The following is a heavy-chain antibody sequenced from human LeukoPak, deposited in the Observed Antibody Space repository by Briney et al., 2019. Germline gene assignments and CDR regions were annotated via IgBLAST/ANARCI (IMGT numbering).Heavy chain of an antibody. Sequence: ASVKVSCKASGYTFTSYGISWVRQAPGQGLEWMGWISAYNGNTNYAQKLQGRVTMTTDTSTSTAYMELRSLRSDDTAVYYCAREAVAGTFFDAFDTWGQGTMVTASS. CDR3: AREAVAGTFFDAFDT. D-gene: IGHD6-19*01. CDR2: ISAYNGNT. CDR1: GYTFTSYG. J-gene: IGHJ3*02. V-gene: IGHV1-18*01.